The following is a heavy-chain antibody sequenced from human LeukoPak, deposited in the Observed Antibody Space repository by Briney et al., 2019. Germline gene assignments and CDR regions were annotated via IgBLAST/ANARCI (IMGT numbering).Heavy chain of an antibody. J-gene: IGHJ4*02. CDR2: IYHSGST. CDR3: ARHLILKDGWFGEYTAAPDDY. CDR1: GYSISSGYY. Sequence: SETLSLTCAVSGYSISSGYYWGWIRQPPGKGLEWIGSIYHSGSTYYNPSLKSRVTISVDTSKNQFSLKLSSVTAADTAVYYCARHLILKDGWFGEYTAAPDDYWGQGTLVTVSS. V-gene: IGHV4-38-2*01. D-gene: IGHD3-10*01.